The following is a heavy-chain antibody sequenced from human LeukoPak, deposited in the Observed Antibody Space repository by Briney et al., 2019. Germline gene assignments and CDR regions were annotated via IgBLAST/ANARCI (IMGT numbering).Heavy chain of an antibody. CDR1: GFTFSSYA. D-gene: IGHD1-26*01. V-gene: IGHV3-23*01. Sequence: GGSLRLSSAASGFTFSSYAMSWVRQAPGKGLEWVSAITGSGGSTYYADSVKGRFTISRDNSKNTLYLQMNSLRAEDTAVYYCAKEDRLVGATRRCFDYWGQGTLVTVSS. CDR2: ITGSGGST. CDR3: AKEDRLVGATRRCFDY. J-gene: IGHJ4*02.